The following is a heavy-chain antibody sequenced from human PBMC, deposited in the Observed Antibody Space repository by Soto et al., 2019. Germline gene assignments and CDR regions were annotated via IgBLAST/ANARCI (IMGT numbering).Heavy chain of an antibody. CDR1: GGTFSSYA. CDR3: ALSRFLEWLPYFDY. D-gene: IGHD3-3*01. V-gene: IGHV1-69*13. J-gene: IGHJ4*02. CDR2: IIPIFGTA. Sequence: SVKVSCKASGGTFSSYAISWVRQAPGQGLEWMGGIIPIFGTANYAQKFQGRVTITADESTSTAYMELSSLRSEDTAVYYCALSRFLEWLPYFDYWGQGTLVTVSS.